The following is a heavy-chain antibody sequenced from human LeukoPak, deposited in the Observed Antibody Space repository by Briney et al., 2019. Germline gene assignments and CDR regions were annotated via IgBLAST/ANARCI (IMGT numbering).Heavy chain of an antibody. D-gene: IGHD3-9*01. J-gene: IGHJ4*02. CDR1: GFTFSSYA. CDR3: ARVDYDILTIADY. CDR2: ISYDGSNK. V-gene: IGHV3-30-3*01. Sequence: GGSLRLSCAASGFTFSSYAMHWVRQAPGKGLEWVAVISYDGSNKYYADSVKGRFTISRDNAKNSLYLQMNSLRAEDTAVYYCARVDYDILTIADYWGQGTLVTVSS.